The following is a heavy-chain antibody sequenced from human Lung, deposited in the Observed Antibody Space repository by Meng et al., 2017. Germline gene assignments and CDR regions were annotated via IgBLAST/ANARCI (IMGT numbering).Heavy chain of an antibody. V-gene: IGHV3-30*01. J-gene: IGHJ2*01. Sequence: QGEVVGVGGCGVQPGGSLILSCAASGFTFNTYAMHWVRQAPGKGLEWVSLMSFDGAQIYYSDSVGGRFTISRDNSKNTLYLQMNSLRAEDTAVYYCARDKPPDDVWGRGTLVTVSS. CDR1: GFTFNTYA. CDR2: MSFDGAQI. CDR3: ARDKPPDDV.